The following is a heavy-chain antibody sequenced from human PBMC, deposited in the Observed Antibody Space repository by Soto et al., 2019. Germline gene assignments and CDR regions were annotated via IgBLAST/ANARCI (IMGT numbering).Heavy chain of an antibody. D-gene: IGHD6-13*01. CDR3: AKDQAAARTISRYIHY. Sequence: GGSLRLSCAASGFTFSSYAMSWVRQAPGKGLEWVSGISGSGGTTYYADSVKGRFTISRDNSKNTLYLQVNSLRAEDTAVYYCAKDQAAARTISRYIHYWGQGTLVTVS. J-gene: IGHJ1*01. CDR1: GFTFSSYA. V-gene: IGHV3-23*01. CDR2: ISGSGGTT.